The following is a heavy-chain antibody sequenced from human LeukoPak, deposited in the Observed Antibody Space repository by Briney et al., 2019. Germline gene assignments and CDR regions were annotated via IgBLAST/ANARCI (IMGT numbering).Heavy chain of an antibody. D-gene: IGHD3-10*01. CDR3: AKVLLRGVISSYFDY. V-gene: IGHV3-30*18. CDR2: ISYDGSNK. Sequence: GGSLRLSCAASGFTFSSYGMHWVRQAPGKGLEWVAVISYDGSNKYYADSVKGRFTISRDNSKNTLYLQMNSLRAEDTAVYYCAKVLLRGVISSYFDYWGQGTLVTVPS. CDR1: GFTFSSYG. J-gene: IGHJ4*02.